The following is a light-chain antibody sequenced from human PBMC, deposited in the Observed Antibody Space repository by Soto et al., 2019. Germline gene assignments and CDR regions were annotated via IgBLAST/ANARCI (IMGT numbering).Light chain of an antibody. Sequence: EFVLTQSPGTLSLSPGERATLSCRASQTVRNKYLAWYQQKPGQAPRLVMYDASSRATGIPDRFSGGGSGTDFTLTISRLEHEDFAVYYCQQFSSYTLTFGGGTKVDIK. CDR1: QTVRNKY. V-gene: IGKV3-20*01. J-gene: IGKJ4*01. CDR3: QQFSSYTLT. CDR2: DAS.